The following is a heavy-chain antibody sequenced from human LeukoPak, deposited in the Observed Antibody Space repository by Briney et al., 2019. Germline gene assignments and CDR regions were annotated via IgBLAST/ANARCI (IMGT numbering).Heavy chain of an antibody. Sequence: ESLKISCKGSGYSFTSYWIGWVRQMPGKGLEWMGIIYPGDSDTRYSPSFQGQVTISADKSISTAYLQWSSLKASDTAMYYCAKYQLLYSANNWFDPWGQGTLVTVSS. D-gene: IGHD2-2*02. CDR2: IYPGDSDT. J-gene: IGHJ5*02. CDR3: AKYQLLYSANNWFDP. V-gene: IGHV5-51*01. CDR1: GYSFTSYW.